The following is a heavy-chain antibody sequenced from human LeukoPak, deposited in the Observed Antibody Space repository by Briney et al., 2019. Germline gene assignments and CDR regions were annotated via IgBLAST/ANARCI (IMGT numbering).Heavy chain of an antibody. J-gene: IGHJ3*02. Sequence: GASVKVSCKVSGYTLTELSMHWVRQAPGKGLEWMGGFDPEDGETIYAQKFQGRVTMTEDTSTDTAYMELSSLRSEDTAVYYCATVFMTRPFDAFDIWGQGTMVTVSS. CDR2: FDPEDGET. V-gene: IGHV1-24*01. CDR1: GYTLTELS. CDR3: ATVFMTRPFDAFDI. D-gene: IGHD3-16*01.